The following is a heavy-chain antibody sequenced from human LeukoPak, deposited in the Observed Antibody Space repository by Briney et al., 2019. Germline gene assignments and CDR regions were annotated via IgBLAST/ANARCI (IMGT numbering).Heavy chain of an antibody. D-gene: IGHD3-10*01. V-gene: IGHV3-30*18. Sequence: GGSLRLSCAASGFTFSSYGMHWARQAPGKGLEWVAVISYDGSNKYYAGSVKGRFTISRDNSKNTLYLQMNSLRAEDTAVYYCAKGGWFGELGAFDIWGQGTMVTVSS. J-gene: IGHJ3*02. CDR1: GFTFSSYG. CDR2: ISYDGSNK. CDR3: AKGGWFGELGAFDI.